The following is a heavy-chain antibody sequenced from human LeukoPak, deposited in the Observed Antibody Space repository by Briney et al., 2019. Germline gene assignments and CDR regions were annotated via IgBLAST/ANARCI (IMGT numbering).Heavy chain of an antibody. CDR2: IYHSGST. V-gene: IGHV4-38-2*02. D-gene: IGHD6-13*01. CDR3: ARSRRSWSTFDY. CDR1: GGSISSGFY. Sequence: PSETLSLTCTVSGGSISSGFYWGLIRQPPGKGLEWIGSIYHSGSTYYNPSLKSRVTISVDTSKNQFSLKLTSVTAADTAVYYCARSRRSWSTFDYWGQGTLVTVSS. J-gene: IGHJ4*02.